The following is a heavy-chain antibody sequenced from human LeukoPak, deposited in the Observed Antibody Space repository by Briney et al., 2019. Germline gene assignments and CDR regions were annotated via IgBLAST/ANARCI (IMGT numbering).Heavy chain of an antibody. D-gene: IGHD3-10*01. Sequence: GGSLRLSCAASGFTFSSYAMSWVRQAPGKGLEWVSAISGSGGSTYYADSVKSRFTISRDNSKNTLYLQMNSLRAEDTAVYYCAKDHLGYYGSGSYYYFDYWGQGTLVTVSS. CDR2: ISGSGGST. CDR3: AKDHLGYYGSGSYYYFDY. V-gene: IGHV3-23*01. CDR1: GFTFSSYA. J-gene: IGHJ4*02.